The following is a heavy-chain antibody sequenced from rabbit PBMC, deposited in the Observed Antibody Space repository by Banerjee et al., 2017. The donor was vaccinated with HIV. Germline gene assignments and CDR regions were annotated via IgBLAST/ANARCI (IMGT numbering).Heavy chain of an antibody. CDR2: IAAGSSATT. CDR3: ARRASNAHNL. Sequence: QEQLEESGGDLVKPEGSLTLTCTASGFSFSSYGISWVRQAPGKGLEWIACIAAGSSATTDYASWVNGRFTISKTSSTTVTLQMTSLTAADTATYFCARRASNAHNLWGQGTLVTVS. V-gene: IGHV1S45*01. D-gene: IGHD1-1*01. J-gene: IGHJ4*01. CDR1: GFSFSSYG.